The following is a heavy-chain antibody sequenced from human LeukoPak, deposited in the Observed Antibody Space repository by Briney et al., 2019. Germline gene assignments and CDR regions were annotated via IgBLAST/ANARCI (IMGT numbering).Heavy chain of an antibody. CDR3: TSRKEYSTSSVYY. CDR2: ISVSGATT. V-gene: IGHV3-23*01. D-gene: IGHD6-6*01. J-gene: IGHJ4*02. Sequence: GGSLRLSCAASGFTFTNYVMTWVRQAPGKGLEWISTISVSGATTYYADSVQGRFTISRDNSENTLSLRMNNLRAEDSAIYYCTSRKEYSTSSVYYWGQGTLVTVSS. CDR1: GFTFTNYV.